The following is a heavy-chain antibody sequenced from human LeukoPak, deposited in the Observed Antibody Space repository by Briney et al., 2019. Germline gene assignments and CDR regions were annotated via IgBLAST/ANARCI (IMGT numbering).Heavy chain of an antibody. CDR3: AKGGITGRYYYYYYYMDV. D-gene: IGHD1-20*01. Sequence: GGSLRLSCAASGFTFSSYGMHWVRQAPGKGLEWVAVIWYDGSNKYYADSVKGRFTISRDNSKNTLYQQMNSLRAEDTAVYYCAKGGITGRYYYYYYYMDVWGKGTTVTVSS. J-gene: IGHJ6*03. CDR2: IWYDGSNK. V-gene: IGHV3-33*06. CDR1: GFTFSSYG.